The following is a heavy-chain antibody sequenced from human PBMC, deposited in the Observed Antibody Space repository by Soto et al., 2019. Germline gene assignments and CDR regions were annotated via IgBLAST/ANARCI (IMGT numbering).Heavy chain of an antibody. V-gene: IGHV3-48*02. CDR2: ISSSSNTI. J-gene: IGHJ5*02. D-gene: IGHD4-4*01. CDR3: AREGSNLNWFDP. CDR1: GFTFSSYS. Sequence: EVQLVESGGGLVQPGGSLRLSCAASGFTFSSYSMNWVCQAPGKGLEWVSYISSSSNTIYYADSVKGRFTISRDNAKNSLYLQMNSLRDEDTAVYYCAREGSNLNWFDPWGQGTLVTVSS.